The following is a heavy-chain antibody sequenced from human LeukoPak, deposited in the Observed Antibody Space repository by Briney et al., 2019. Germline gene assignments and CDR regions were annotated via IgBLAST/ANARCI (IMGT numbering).Heavy chain of an antibody. J-gene: IGHJ1*01. Sequence: GGSLRLSCAASGFTFSSYAMTWVRQAPGKGMECVSAIGGSGDSTYYADSVKGRFTISRDNSKNTLYLQMNSLRAEDTAVYYCARDRTGDYTSAEYFQHWGQGTLVTVSS. V-gene: IGHV3-23*01. CDR3: ARDRTGDYTSAEYFQH. CDR1: GFTFSSYA. D-gene: IGHD4-17*01. CDR2: IGGSGDST.